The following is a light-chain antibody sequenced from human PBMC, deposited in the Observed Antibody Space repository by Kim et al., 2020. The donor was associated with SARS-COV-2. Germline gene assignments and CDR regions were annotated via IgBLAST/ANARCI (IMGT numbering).Light chain of an antibody. Sequence: PGQSVTISCTGSSSDIGAYENVSWYQQHPGKAPKLMISEVSKRSSGVPDRFSASKSGNTASLTVSGFQAEDEADYYCCSYARTSYVFGTGTKVTVL. J-gene: IGLJ1*01. CDR3: CSYARTSYV. CDR2: EVS. CDR1: SSDIGAYEN. V-gene: IGLV2-8*01.